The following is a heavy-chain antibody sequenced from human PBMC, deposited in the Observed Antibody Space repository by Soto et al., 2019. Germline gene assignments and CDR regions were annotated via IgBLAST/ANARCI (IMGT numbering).Heavy chain of an antibody. CDR3: ARAGSSWYGKSDY. V-gene: IGHV4-59*11. Sequence: PSETLSLTCTVSGGSITNHYWSWLRQPPGKGLEWIGSIYYSGSPNYNPSLRSRVTISVDTSKNQFFLKLNSVTAADTAVYYCARAGSSWYGKSDYWGQGILVTVPQ. CDR1: GGSITNHY. CDR2: IYYSGSP. J-gene: IGHJ4*01. D-gene: IGHD6-13*01.